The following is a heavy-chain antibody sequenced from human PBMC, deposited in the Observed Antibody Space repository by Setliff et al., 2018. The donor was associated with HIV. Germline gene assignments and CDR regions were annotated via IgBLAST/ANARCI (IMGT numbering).Heavy chain of an antibody. D-gene: IGHD3-3*01. CDR2: INPNSGGT. CDR3: ARDFLNYDFYRAFDS. Sequence: ASVKVSCKASGYTFTSYGISWVRQAPGQGLEWMGRINPNSGGTHYAQKFQGRVTMTGDTSVSTAYMELSGLGLDDTAVYYCARDFLNYDFYRAFDSWGQGTLVTVSS. V-gene: IGHV1-2*06. CDR1: GYTFTSYG. J-gene: IGHJ4*02.